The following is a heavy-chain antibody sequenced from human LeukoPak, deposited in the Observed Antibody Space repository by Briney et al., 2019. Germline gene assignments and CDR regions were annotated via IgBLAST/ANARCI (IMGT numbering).Heavy chain of an antibody. D-gene: IGHD3-16*01. J-gene: IGHJ3*02. CDR2: IKQDGSEK. V-gene: IGHV3-7*01. Sequence: GGSLRLSCAASGFIFSSYWMSWVRQAPGKGLEWVANIKQDGSEKYYVDSVKGRFTISRDNAKNSLYLQMNSLRAEDTGVYYCAREITWEVTPIWGQGTMVTVSS. CDR1: GFIFSSYW. CDR3: AREITWEVTPI.